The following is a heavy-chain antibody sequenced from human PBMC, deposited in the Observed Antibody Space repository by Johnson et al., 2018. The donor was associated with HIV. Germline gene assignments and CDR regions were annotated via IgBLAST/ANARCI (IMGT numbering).Heavy chain of an antibody. CDR1: GFTVSSNY. J-gene: IGHJ3*02. V-gene: IGHV3-66*01. CDR2: IYSGGST. D-gene: IGHD3-22*01. CDR3: ARDRNYYDSSAQGAFDS. Sequence: VQLVESGGGLVQPGGSLRLSCAASGFTVSSNYMSWVRQAPGKGLEWVSVIYSGGSTYYADSVKGRFTISRDNSKNTLYLQMNSLRAEDTAVYYCARDRNYYDSSAQGAFDSRGQGTMVTVSS.